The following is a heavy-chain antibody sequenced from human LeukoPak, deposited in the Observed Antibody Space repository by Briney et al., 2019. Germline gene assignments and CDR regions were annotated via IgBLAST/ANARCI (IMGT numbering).Heavy chain of an antibody. J-gene: IGHJ4*02. V-gene: IGHV3-23*01. CDR1: GFTFSSYA. CDR3: AKDRGTMTYHLDY. Sequence: GGSLRLSCAASGFTFSSYAMSWVRQAPGKGLEGVSPVSGSGDDTYYADSVKGRFTFSRDSSKNTVYLQMNSLGAEDTAIYYCAKDRGTMTYHLDYWGQGTLVTVSS. D-gene: IGHD3-22*01. CDR2: VSGSGDDT.